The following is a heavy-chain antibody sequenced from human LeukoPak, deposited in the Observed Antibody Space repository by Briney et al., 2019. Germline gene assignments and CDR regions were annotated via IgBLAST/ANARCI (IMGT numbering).Heavy chain of an antibody. V-gene: IGHV3-30-3*01. Sequence: GGSLRLSCAASGFTFSSYAMHWVRQAPGKGLEWVAVISYDGSNKYYADSVKGRFTISRDNSKNTLYLQMNSLRAEDTAVYYCARAPPFDYDFRSGYFDYWGQGTLVTVSS. CDR3: ARAPPFDYDFRSGYFDY. J-gene: IGHJ4*02. CDR1: GFTFSSYA. D-gene: IGHD3-3*01. CDR2: ISYDGSNK.